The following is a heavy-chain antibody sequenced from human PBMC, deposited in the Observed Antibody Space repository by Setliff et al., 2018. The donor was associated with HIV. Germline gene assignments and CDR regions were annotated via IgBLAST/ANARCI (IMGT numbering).Heavy chain of an antibody. D-gene: IGHD5-12*01. CDR2: INAGNGNT. Sequence: GASVKVSCKASGYTFTSYAMHWVRQAPGQRLEWMGWINAGNGNTKYSPKFQGRVTITRDTSASTAYMELSSLRSEDTAVYYCARESRDIVATSPLDYWGQGTLVTVSS. CDR3: ARESRDIVATSPLDY. V-gene: IGHV1-3*01. CDR1: GYTFTSYA. J-gene: IGHJ4*02.